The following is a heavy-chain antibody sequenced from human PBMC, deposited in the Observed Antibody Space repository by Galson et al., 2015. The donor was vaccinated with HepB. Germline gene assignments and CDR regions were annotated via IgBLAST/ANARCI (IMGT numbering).Heavy chain of an antibody. V-gene: IGHV3-21*01. CDR3: ARAQGYCSGTSCPNWFDS. CDR1: GFTFSSFS. J-gene: IGHJ5*01. Sequence: SLRLSCAASGFTFSSFSMNWVRQAPGKGLEWVSSISTSGSYISYADSVKGRFTISRDNAKNSLSLQMDSLRAEDTAVYYCARAQGYCSGTSCPNWFDSWGQGTLVTVSS. D-gene: IGHD2-2*01. CDR2: ISTSGSYI.